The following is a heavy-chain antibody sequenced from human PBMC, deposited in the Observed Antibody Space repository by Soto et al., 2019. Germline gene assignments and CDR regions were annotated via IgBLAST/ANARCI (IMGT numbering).Heavy chain of an antibody. D-gene: IGHD3-16*01. CDR3: ARDLRLDGMDV. CDR1: GGSISSYY. J-gene: IGHJ6*02. Sequence: SETLSLTCTVSGGSISSYYWSWIRQPPGKGLEWIGYIYYSGSTNYNPSLKSRVTISVDTSKNQFSLKLSSVTAADTAVYYCARDLRLDGMDVWGQGTTVTVSS. CDR2: IYYSGST. V-gene: IGHV4-59*01.